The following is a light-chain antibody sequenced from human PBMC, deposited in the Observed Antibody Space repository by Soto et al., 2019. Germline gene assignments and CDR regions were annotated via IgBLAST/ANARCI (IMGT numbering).Light chain of an antibody. CDR2: SAS. V-gene: IGKV1-27*01. J-gene: IGKJ1*01. Sequence: DIQMTQSPSSLSASVGDRVSITCRASQGISNYLAWYQQKPGEVPNLLIYSASTLQSGVPSRFSGSGSGTDFTLPISSLQPEDVATYYCQKYNSAPPTFGQGTKVEIK. CDR3: QKYNSAPPT. CDR1: QGISNY.